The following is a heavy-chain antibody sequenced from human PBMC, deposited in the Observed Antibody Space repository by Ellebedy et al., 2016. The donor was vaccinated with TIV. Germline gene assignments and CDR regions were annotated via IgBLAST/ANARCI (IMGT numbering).Heavy chain of an antibody. D-gene: IGHD3-16*01. CDR1: GFPVCSHF. Sequence: GESLKIPCAASGFPVCSHFMSWVRQAPGRGPEFVSIIYSSGTTDYADSVRGRFTISRDSAKNTLYLQMNSLRVEDTAVYYCARKSDTLLFAGGDCWGQGTLVTVSS. V-gene: IGHV3-66*01. J-gene: IGHJ4*02. CDR2: IYSSGTT. CDR3: ARKSDTLLFAGGDC.